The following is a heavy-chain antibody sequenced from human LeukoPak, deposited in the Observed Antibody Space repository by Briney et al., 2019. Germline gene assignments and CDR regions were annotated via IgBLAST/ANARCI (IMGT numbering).Heavy chain of an antibody. V-gene: IGHV3-15*01. CDR3: TTDAGDSSGSYFDY. CDR1: GFTFSNAW. CDR2: IKSKTDGGTT. J-gene: IGHJ4*02. Sequence: GGSLRLSCAASGFTFSNAWMSWVRQAPGKGLEWVGRIKSKTDGGTTDYAAPVKGRFTISRDDSKNTLYLQMSSLKTEDTAVYYCTTDAGDSSGSYFDYWGQGTLVTVSS. D-gene: IGHD3-22*01.